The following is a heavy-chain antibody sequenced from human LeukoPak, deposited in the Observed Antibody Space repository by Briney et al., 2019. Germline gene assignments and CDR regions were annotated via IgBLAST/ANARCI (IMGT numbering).Heavy chain of an antibody. D-gene: IGHD4-23*01. V-gene: IGHV3-23*01. CDR3: AKVWDYGGNPAHDAFDI. CDR1: GFTFSSYA. Sequence: PGGSLRLSCAASGFTFSSYAMSWVRQAPGKGLEWVSAISGSGGSTYYADSVKGRFTISRDNSKNTLYLQMNSLRAEDTAVYYCAKVWDYGGNPAHDAFDIWGQGTMVTVSS. CDR2: ISGSGGST. J-gene: IGHJ3*02.